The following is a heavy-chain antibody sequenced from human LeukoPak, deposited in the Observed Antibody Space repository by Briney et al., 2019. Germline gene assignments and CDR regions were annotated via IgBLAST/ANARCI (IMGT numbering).Heavy chain of an antibody. D-gene: IGHD4-17*01. Sequence: TSETLSLTCNVSGYSISNGYYWGWIRPPPGKGLEWIGIIYHSGSNHYNPSLKSRVSTSIDTFRRQFSLTLASVTAADTAIYYCARGPDYAKLGYWSQGTLVTVSS. V-gene: IGHV4-38-2*02. CDR1: GYSISNGYY. CDR3: ARGPDYAKLGY. J-gene: IGHJ4*02. CDR2: IYHSGSN.